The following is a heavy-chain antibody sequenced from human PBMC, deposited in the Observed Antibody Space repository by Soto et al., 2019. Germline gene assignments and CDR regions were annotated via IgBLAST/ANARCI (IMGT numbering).Heavy chain of an antibody. CDR1: GGTFSSYA. CDR2: IIPIFGTA. Sequence: QVQLVQSGAEVKKPGSSVQVSCKASGGTFSSYAISWVRQAPGQGLEWMGGIIPIFGTANYAQKFQGRVTITADESTSTAYMELSRLRSEDTAVYYCAGMVRGVIGPNYYYYGMDVWGQGTTVTGSS. D-gene: IGHD3-10*01. CDR3: AGMVRGVIGPNYYYYGMDV. V-gene: IGHV1-69*01. J-gene: IGHJ6*01.